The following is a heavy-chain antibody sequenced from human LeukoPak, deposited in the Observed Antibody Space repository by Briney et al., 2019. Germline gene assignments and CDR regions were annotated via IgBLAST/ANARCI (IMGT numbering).Heavy chain of an antibody. CDR1: GYTFTSYG. D-gene: IGHD3-10*01. CDR3: ARAPIRAPRRAGTYYCGSGSYYPAYYFDY. Sequence: ASVKVSCKASGYTFTSYGISWVRQAPGQGLEWMGWISAYNGNTNYAQKLQGRVTMTTDTSTSTAYMELRSLRSDDTAVYYCARAPIRAPRRAGTYYCGSGSYYPAYYFDYWGQGTLVTVSS. CDR2: ISAYNGNT. J-gene: IGHJ4*02. V-gene: IGHV1-18*01.